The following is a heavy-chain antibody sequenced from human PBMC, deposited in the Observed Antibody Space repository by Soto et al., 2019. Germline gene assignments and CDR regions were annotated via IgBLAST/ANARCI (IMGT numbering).Heavy chain of an antibody. D-gene: IGHD3-3*01. Sequence: SETLSLTCAVYGGPFSGYYWSWIRQPPGKGLEWIVEINHSASTNYNPSPKSRVTISVDTSKNQLSLKLSTVTAADKAVYYCARGPNKRYDCWRGYQPYYFYGMGVWGEGTAVTVSS. CDR2: INHSAST. J-gene: IGHJ6*01. CDR3: ARGPNKRYDCWRGYQPYYFYGMGV. CDR1: GGPFSGYY. V-gene: IGHV4-34*01.